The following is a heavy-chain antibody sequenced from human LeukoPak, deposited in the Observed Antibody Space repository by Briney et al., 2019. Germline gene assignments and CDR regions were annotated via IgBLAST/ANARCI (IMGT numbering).Heavy chain of an antibody. CDR3: AKTPTLYYYMDV. J-gene: IGHJ6*03. CDR2: IRYDGNNK. CDR1: GFTFSRYG. V-gene: IGHV3-30*02. Sequence: PPGRSLRLSCAASGFTFSRYGMHWVRQAPGKGLEWVAFIRYDGNNKDYADSVKGRFTISRDNSKNTLYLQMNSLRPEDTAVFYCAKTPTLYYYMDVWGKGTTVTISS.